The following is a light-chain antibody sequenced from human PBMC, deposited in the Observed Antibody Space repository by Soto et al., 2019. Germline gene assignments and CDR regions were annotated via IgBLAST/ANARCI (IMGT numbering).Light chain of an antibody. V-gene: IGLV1-40*01. Sequence: QSVLTQPPSVSGAPGQRVTISCIGSSSNIGAGCDVHWYQQLPLTAPRFLIYDNRNRPSGVPDRFSGSKSGTSASLAITGLXAEPDYYCQAQDSSLSGRVFGGGTKLTVL. CDR1: SSNIGAGCD. CDR3: QAQDSSLSGRV. J-gene: IGLJ3*02. CDR2: DNR.